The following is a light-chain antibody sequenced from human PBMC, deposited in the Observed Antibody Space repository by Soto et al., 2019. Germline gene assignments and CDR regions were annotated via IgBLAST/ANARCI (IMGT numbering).Light chain of an antibody. CDR1: SSDVGGYNY. CDR2: DVT. CDR3: SSYTSSSINGL. Sequence: QSALTQPASVSGSPGQSITISCTGTSSDVGGYNYVSWYQQHPGKAPKLMIYDVTNRPSGVSDRFSGSKSGNTASLSISGLQAEDEADYYCSSYTSSSINGLFGGGTKLTVL. J-gene: IGLJ3*02. V-gene: IGLV2-14*03.